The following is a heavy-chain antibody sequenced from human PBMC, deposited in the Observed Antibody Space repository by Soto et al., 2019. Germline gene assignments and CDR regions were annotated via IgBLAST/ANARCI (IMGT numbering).Heavy chain of an antibody. Sequence: QVQLVQSGAEVKKPGSSVKVSCKASGGTFGNYAISWVRQAPGQGLEWMGGMPPMPGTANYAQKFQGRVTIAADESKSTADMELSSLRSEDTAVYYCARSQGSSSSLEIYYYYYCGMDVWGQGTTDTVSS. D-gene: IGHD2-2*01. V-gene: IGHV1-69*01. CDR3: ARSQGSSSSLEIYYYYYCGMDV. J-gene: IGHJ6*02. CDR2: MPPMPGTA. CDR1: GGTFGNYA.